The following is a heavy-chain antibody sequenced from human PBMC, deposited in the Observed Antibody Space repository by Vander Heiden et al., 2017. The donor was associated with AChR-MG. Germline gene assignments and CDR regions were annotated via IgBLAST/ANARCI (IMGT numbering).Heavy chain of an antibody. V-gene: IGHV1-69*06. CDR1: GGTFSSYA. Sequence: QVQLVQSGAEVKKPGSSVKVSCKASGGTFSSYAISWVRQAPGQGLEWMGGIIPIFGTANYAQKVQGRVTITADKSTSTAYMELRRMRSEDTAVYYCARVGSSSWQTGDYWGQGTLVTVSS. J-gene: IGHJ4*02. CDR2: IIPIFGTA. D-gene: IGHD1-26*01. CDR3: ARVGSSSWQTGDY.